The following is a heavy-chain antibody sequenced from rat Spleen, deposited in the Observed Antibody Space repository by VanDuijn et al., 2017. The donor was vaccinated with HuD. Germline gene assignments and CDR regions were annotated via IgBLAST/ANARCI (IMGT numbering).Heavy chain of an antibody. CDR1: GFTFSDYY. CDR3: VRRHYGYTDYFDY. D-gene: IGHD1-9*01. J-gene: IGHJ2*01. Sequence: EVQLVESDGGLVQPGRSLKLSCTASGFTFSDYYMAWVRQTPTRCLEWVASISTGGGDTYYRDSVRGRFTISRDEAKSTLSLQMASLRSEDTATYYCVRRHYGYTDYFDYWGQGVMVTVSS. V-gene: IGHV5-25*01. CDR2: ISTGGGDT.